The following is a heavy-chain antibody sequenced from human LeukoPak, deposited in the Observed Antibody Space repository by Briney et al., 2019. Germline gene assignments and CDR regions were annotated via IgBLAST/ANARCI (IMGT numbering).Heavy chain of an antibody. J-gene: IGHJ1*01. V-gene: IGHV3-23*01. CDR2: ISGSGGST. D-gene: IGHD6-19*01. Sequence: GGSLRLSCAASGFTFSSYAMSWVRQAPGKGLEWVPAISGSGGSTYYADSVKGRFTISRDNSKNTLYLQMNSLRAEDTAVYYCAKYSSGWSREEYFQHWGQGTLVTVSS. CDR1: GFTFSSYA. CDR3: AKYSSGWSREEYFQH.